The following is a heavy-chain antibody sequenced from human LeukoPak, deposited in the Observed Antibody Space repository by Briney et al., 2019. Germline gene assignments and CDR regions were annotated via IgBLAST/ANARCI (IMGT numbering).Heavy chain of an antibody. Sequence: PSETLSLTCTVSGGSISSYYWSWIRQPPGKGLEWIGNIYDSGSTNYNPSLKRRVTISVDTSKNQCSLTLSSVPAADTAVYYSARQSISGSSLSYFDYWGQGTLVNVSS. D-gene: IGHD3-22*01. CDR3: ARQSISGSSLSYFDY. J-gene: IGHJ4*02. CDR2: IYDSGST. V-gene: IGHV4-59*01. CDR1: GGSISSYY.